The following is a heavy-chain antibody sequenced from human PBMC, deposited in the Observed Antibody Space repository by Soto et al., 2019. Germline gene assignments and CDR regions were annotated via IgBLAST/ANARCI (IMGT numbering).Heavy chain of an antibody. V-gene: IGHV4-30-2*01. Sequence: QLQLQESGSGLVKPSQTLSLTCAVSGGSISSGGYSWNWIRQPPGKGLEWIGYSYHSGGTDYNPSLKSRVTITVDSSNNQFSLKLSPVTAADTAVYYCARDSRSGYYLDYWGQGTLVTVSS. CDR1: GGSISSGGYS. CDR2: SYHSGGT. CDR3: ARDSRSGYYLDY. J-gene: IGHJ4*02. D-gene: IGHD3-22*01.